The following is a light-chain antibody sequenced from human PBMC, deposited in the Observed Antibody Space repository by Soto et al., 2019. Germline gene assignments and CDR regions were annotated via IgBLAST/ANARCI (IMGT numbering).Light chain of an antibody. CDR3: QQYYSSTWT. V-gene: IGKV4-1*01. CDR2: WAS. CDR1: QSVLHNTNNKNY. J-gene: IGKJ1*01. Sequence: DIVMIQSPDSLAVSLGERATINCKSSQSVLHNTNNKNYVAWYQEKPGQPPKLLIYWASSRESGVPDRFSGSESGTDFTLTSTSLQAEDVAVYYCQQYYSSTWTFGQGPKAEI.